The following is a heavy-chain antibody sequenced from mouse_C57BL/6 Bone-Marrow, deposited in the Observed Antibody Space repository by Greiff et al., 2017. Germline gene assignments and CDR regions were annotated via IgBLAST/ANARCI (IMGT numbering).Heavy chain of an antibody. V-gene: IGHV1-7*01. CDR2: INPSSAYT. J-gene: IGHJ2*01. CDR3: ARWLLRFDY. CDR1: GYTFTSYW. D-gene: IGHD2-3*01. Sequence: VQVVESGAELAKPGASVKLSCKASGYTFTSYWMHWVKQRPGQGLEWIGYINPSSAYTKYNQKFKDKATLTADNSSSTAYMQLSSLTYEDSAVYYCARWLLRFDYWGQGTTLTVSS.